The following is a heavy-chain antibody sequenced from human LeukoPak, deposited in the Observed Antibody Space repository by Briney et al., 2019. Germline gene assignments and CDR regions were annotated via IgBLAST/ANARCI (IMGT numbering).Heavy chain of an antibody. Sequence: PSETLSLTCTVSGGSISSGGYYWSWLRQHPGQGLEWIGYIYYSGSTYYNPSLKSRVTISVDTSKNQFSLKLSSVTAADTAVYYCASLASRSAHFVYWGQGTLVTVSS. CDR3: ASLASRSAHFVY. CDR2: IYYSGST. CDR1: GGSISSGGYY. D-gene: IGHD1-14*01. V-gene: IGHV4-31*03. J-gene: IGHJ4*02.